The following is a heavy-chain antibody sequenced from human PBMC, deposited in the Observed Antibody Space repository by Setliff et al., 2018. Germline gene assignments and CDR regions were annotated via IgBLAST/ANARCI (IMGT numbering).Heavy chain of an antibody. V-gene: IGHV3-30*02. Sequence: GGSLRLSCAASGFTFTDAWMNWVRQAPGKGLEWVAYIRHDGSNENYADSVKGRFTVSRDNSRNTLFLQMNSLRAEDTAVYYCAEDTHYYSSSGYYCFDYWGQGTLVTVSS. CDR1: GFTFTDAW. D-gene: IGHD3-22*01. CDR3: AEDTHYYSSSGYYCFDY. CDR2: IRHDGSNE. J-gene: IGHJ4*02.